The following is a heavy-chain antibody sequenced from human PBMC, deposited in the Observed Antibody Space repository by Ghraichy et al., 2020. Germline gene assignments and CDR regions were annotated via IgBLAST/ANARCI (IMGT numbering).Heavy chain of an antibody. CDR2: IIPIFGTA. CDR1: GGTFSSYA. D-gene: IGHD2-15*01. CDR3: ARGKVSGRAGCYLDLGCYYYGMDV. V-gene: IGHV1-69*13. Sequence: SVKVSCKASGGTFSSYAISWVRQAPGQGLEWMGGIIPIFGTANYAQKFQGRVTITADESTSTAYMELSSLRSEDTAVYYCARGKVSGRAGCYLDLGCYYYGMDVWGQGTTVTVSS. J-gene: IGHJ6*02.